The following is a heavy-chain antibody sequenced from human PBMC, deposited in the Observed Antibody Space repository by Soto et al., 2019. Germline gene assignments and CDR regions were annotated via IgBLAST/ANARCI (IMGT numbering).Heavy chain of an antibody. Sequence: ASVRVSCKASGYTFTSYYMHWVRQAPGQGLEWMGIINPSGGSTSYAQKFQGRVTMTRDTSTSTVYMELSSLRSEDTAVYYCARDSRIDYAFDYWGQGTLVTVSS. CDR1: GYTFTSYY. CDR3: ARDSRIDYAFDY. D-gene: IGHD4-17*01. CDR2: INPSGGST. J-gene: IGHJ4*02. V-gene: IGHV1-46*03.